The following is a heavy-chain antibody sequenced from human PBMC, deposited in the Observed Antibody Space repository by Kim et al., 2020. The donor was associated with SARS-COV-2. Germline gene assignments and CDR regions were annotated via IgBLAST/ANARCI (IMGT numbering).Heavy chain of an antibody. CDR1: EFTFSIYD. D-gene: IGHD2-21*01. J-gene: IGHJ4*02. CDR3: VRDRVAPFDY. V-gene: IGHV3-48*03. Sequence: GGSLRLSCAASEFTFSIYDMNWVRQTPGKGLEWISYISSSGYTIYYADSVKGRFTLSRDNAKNSLYLQMNSLRAEDTAVYYCVRDRVAPFDYWGQGTLVTVS. CDR2: ISSSGYTI.